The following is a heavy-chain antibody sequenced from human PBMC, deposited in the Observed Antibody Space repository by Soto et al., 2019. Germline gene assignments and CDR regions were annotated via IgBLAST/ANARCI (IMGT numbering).Heavy chain of an antibody. CDR1: GGSISSSYR. CDR2: IYYSGST. V-gene: IGHV4-39*01. Sequence: QLQLQESGPGLVKPSETLSLTCTVSGGSISSSYRWGWIRQPPGKGLEWIASIYYSGSTYYNPSLQSRVTISVDTSKDQFSLELRSVTAADAAVYYCARLVYYYHYDMDVWGKGTAVTVSS. J-gene: IGHJ6*03. CDR3: ARLVYYYHYDMDV. D-gene: IGHD1-26*01.